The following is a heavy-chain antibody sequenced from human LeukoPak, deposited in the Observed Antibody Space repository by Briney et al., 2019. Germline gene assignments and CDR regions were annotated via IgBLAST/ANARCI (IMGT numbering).Heavy chain of an antibody. V-gene: IGHV3-23*01. D-gene: IGHD6-19*01. J-gene: IGHJ3*02. Sequence: GGSLRLSCAASGFNFSSFGVNWVRQGRGKGLEWVSGISFIISTWSADSVKGRFTISRDNSKNTVYLQMNSLRDDDTAVYYCAKGTSSPNYDAFDIWGQGTLVTVSS. CDR3: AKGTSSPNYDAFDI. CDR1: GFNFSSFG. CDR2: ISFIIST.